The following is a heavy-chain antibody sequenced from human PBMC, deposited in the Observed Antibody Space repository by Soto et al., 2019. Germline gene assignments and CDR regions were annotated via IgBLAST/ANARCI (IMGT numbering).Heavy chain of an antibody. J-gene: IGHJ6*02. D-gene: IGHD2-2*01. CDR2: IYHSGTF. Sequence: QVRLQESGPGLVEPSGTLSLTCAVSGDSVSSSSCWSWVRQAPGKGLELIGEIYHSGTFNYNPSPASRVSVSVDKSRNPLSLNLKSVTAADTAVYYCVRSVPAATWQYSGMDVWGQGTTVTVSS. CDR3: VRSVPAATWQYSGMDV. CDR1: GDSVSSSSC. V-gene: IGHV4-4*02.